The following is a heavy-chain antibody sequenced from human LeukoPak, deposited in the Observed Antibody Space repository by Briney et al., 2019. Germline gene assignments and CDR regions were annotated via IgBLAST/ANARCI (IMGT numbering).Heavy chain of an antibody. J-gene: IGHJ4*02. D-gene: IGHD3-22*01. CDR1: GFTFSSNS. CDR2: ISSSSSTI. V-gene: IGHV3-48*04. Sequence: GGSLRLSCAASGFTFSSNSMNWVRQAPGKGLEWVSYISSSSSTIYYADSVKGRFTISRDNAKNSLYLQMNSLRAEDTAVYYCARVEVGDYYDSSGYSLFDYWGQGTLVTVSS. CDR3: ARVEVGDYYDSSGYSLFDY.